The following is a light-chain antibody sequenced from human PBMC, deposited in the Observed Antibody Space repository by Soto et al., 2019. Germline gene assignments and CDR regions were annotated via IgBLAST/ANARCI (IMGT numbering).Light chain of an antibody. CDR3: SAWDDRLNGYV. CDR2: TNN. V-gene: IGLV1-44*01. CDR1: SSNIGSNA. Sequence: QSVLTQPPSASGTPGQRVTISCSGSSSNIGSNAVNWYQQLPGTAPKLLIYTNNQRPSEVPDRFSGSKSGTSASLAISGLQSEDEADYYCSAWDDRLNGYVFGTGTKVTV. J-gene: IGLJ1*01.